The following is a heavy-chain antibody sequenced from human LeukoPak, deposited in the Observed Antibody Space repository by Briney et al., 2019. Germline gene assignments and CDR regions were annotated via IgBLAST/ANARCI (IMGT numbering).Heavy chain of an antibody. CDR3: ARVGPYYGSAFDI. CDR2: IYYSGST. V-gene: IGHV4-59*01. CDR1: GGSISSYY. J-gene: IGHJ3*02. D-gene: IGHD3-3*01. Sequence: SETLSLTCTVSGGSISSYYWSWLRRPPGKGLEWIGYIYYSGSTNYDPSLKSRVTISVDTSKHQFSLKLSSVTAADTAVYYCARVGPYYGSAFDIWGQGTMVTVSS.